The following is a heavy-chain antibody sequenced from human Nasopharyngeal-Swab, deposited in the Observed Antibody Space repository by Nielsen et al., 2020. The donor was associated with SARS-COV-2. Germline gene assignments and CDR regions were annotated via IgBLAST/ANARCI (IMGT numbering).Heavy chain of an antibody. CDR3: ARGSARGY. V-gene: IGHV3-48*01. CDR1: GFTFSSSA. J-gene: IGHJ4*02. D-gene: IGHD3-10*01. Sequence: ESLNLSCAASGFTFSSSAMNWVRQAPGKGLEWVSYISSSSSTIYYADSVKGRFTISRDNAKNSLYLQMNSLRAEDTAVYYCARGSARGYWGQGTLVTVSS. CDR2: ISSSSSTI.